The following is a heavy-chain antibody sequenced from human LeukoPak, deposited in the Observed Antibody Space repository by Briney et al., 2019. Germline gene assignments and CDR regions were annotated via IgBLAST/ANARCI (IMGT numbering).Heavy chain of an antibody. V-gene: IGHV3-23*01. D-gene: IGHD5-12*01. CDR3: AKDGGYDYYYYGMDV. CDR2: ISGSGGST. J-gene: IGHJ6*02. CDR1: GFTFSSYA. Sequence: GGSLRLSCAASGFTFSSYAMNWVRKAPGKGLEWVSTISGSGGSTYYADSVKGRFTISRDNSKNTLYLQMNSLRAEDTAVYYCAKDGGYDYYYYGMDVWGQGTTVTVSS.